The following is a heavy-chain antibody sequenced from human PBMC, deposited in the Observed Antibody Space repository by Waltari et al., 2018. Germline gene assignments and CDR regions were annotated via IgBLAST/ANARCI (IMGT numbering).Heavy chain of an antibody. CDR1: GFTFSSYG. Sequence: QVQLVESGGGVVQPGGSLRLSCAASGFTFSSYGMHWVRQAPGKGLEWVAFIRYDGSNKYYADSVKGRFTISRDNSKNTLYLQMNSLRAEDTAVYYCAKDLAAAGTRYYYYGMDVWGQGTTITVSS. J-gene: IGHJ6*02. V-gene: IGHV3-30*02. CDR2: IRYDGSNK. CDR3: AKDLAAAGTRYYYYGMDV. D-gene: IGHD6-13*01.